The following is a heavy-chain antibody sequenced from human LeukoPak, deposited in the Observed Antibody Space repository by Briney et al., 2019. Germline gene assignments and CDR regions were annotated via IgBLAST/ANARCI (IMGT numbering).Heavy chain of an antibody. CDR2: MYHSGST. CDR1: GGSISSGGYY. J-gene: IGHJ4*02. Sequence: SETLSLTCTVSGGSISSGGYYWSWIRHPPGKALEWIGYMYHSGSTYYNPSLKNRLTMSVDTSKNQFSLKLTSVTAADTAVYYCARLRSGSYRFDYWGQGTLVTVSS. V-gene: IGHV4-30-2*01. CDR3: ARLRSGSYRFDY. D-gene: IGHD1-26*01.